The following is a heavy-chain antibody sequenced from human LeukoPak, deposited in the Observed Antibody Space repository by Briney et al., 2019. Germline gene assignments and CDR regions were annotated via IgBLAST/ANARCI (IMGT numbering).Heavy chain of an antibody. CDR2: ISAYNGNT. J-gene: IGHJ3*02. D-gene: IGHD3-9*01. CDR3: ARAYYDILTGYYRSPDAAFDI. Sequence: ASVKVSCKASGYTFTSYGISWVRQAPGQGLEWMGWISAYNGNTNYAQKLQGRVTMTTDTSTSTAYMELRSLRSDDTAVYYCARAYYDILTGYYRSPDAAFDIWGRGTMVTVSS. CDR1: GYTFTSYG. V-gene: IGHV1-18*04.